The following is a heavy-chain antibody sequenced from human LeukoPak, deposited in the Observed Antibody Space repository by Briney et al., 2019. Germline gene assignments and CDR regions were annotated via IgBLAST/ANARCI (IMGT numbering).Heavy chain of an antibody. CDR3: ASDSRRVGATLDY. CDR2: IIPIFGTA. J-gene: IGHJ4*02. CDR1: GGTFSSYA. D-gene: IGHD1-26*01. Sequence: ASVKVSCKASGGTFSSYAISWVRQAPGQGLEWMGGIIPIFGTANYAQKFQGRVTITTDESTSTAYMELSSLRSEDTAVYYCASDSRRVGATLDYWGQGTLVTVSS. V-gene: IGHV1-69*05.